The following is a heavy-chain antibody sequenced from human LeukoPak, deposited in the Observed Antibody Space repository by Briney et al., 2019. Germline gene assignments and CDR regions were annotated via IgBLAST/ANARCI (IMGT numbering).Heavy chain of an antibody. CDR3: ARTEGGYDWGGFDY. CDR1: GGTFSSYA. Sequence: GASVKVSCKASGGTFSSYAISWVRQAPGQGLEWTGGIIPIFGTANYAQKFQGRVTITADKSTSTAYMELSSLRSEDTAVYYCARTEGGYDWGGFDYWGQGTLVTVSS. J-gene: IGHJ4*02. CDR2: IIPIFGTA. D-gene: IGHD5-12*01. V-gene: IGHV1-69*06.